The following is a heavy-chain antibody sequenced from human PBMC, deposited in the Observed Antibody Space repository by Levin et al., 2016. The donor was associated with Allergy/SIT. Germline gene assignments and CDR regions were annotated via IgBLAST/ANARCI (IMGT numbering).Heavy chain of an antibody. Sequence: GESLKISCAASGFTFSSYWMSWVRQAPGKGLEWVANIKQDGREKYYVDSVKGRFTISRDNAKNSLYLQMNSLRAEDTAMYYCARDCHMNSGHYYVPYFDYWGQGTLVTVSS. J-gene: IGHJ4*02. CDR3: ARDCHMNSGHYYVPYFDY. CDR1: GFTFSSYW. V-gene: IGHV3-7*01. D-gene: IGHD3-22*01. CDR2: IKQDGREK.